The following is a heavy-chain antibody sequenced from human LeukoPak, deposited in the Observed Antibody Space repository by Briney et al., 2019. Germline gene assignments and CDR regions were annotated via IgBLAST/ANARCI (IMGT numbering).Heavy chain of an antibody. CDR3: ARVENYYYYYMDV. CDR2: ISWDGGST. CDR1: GFTFDDYA. Sequence: GGSLRLSCAASGFTFDDYAMHWVRQAPGKGLEWVSLISWDGGSTYYADSVKGRFTISRDNAKNSLYLQMNSLRAEDTAVYYCARVENYYYYYMDVWGKGTTVTVSS. V-gene: IGHV3-43D*03. J-gene: IGHJ6*03.